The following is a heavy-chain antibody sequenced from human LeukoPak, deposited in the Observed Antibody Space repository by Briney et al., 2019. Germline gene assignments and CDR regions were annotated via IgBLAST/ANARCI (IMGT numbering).Heavy chain of an antibody. CDR1: GFSFSSYW. D-gene: IGHD2-15*01. CDR3: ARDSGSASSGLFDS. J-gene: IGHJ4*02. CDR2: IKQDGSEK. Sequence: SGGSLRLSCAASGFSFSSYWMNWVRQAPGKGLEWVANIKQDGSEKYYVDSVKGRFTISRDNARNSMYLEMKNLRAEDTAIYYCARDSGSASSGLFDSWGQGALVTVSS. V-gene: IGHV3-7*01.